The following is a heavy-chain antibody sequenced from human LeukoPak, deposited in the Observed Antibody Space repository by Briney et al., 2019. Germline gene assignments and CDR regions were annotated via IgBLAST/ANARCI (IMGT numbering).Heavy chain of an antibody. V-gene: IGHV3-74*01. J-gene: IGHJ5*02. Sequence: GGSLRLSCAASGFTFSNYWMHWVRQAPGKGLVWVSRINSDGRSTNYADSMKGRFTISRDNGKNSLYPQMNSLRAEDTAVYFCARGSSNVAARNNWFDPWGQGTLVTVSS. CDR1: GFTFSNYW. CDR2: INSDGRST. CDR3: ARGSSNVAARNNWFDP. D-gene: IGHD6-6*01.